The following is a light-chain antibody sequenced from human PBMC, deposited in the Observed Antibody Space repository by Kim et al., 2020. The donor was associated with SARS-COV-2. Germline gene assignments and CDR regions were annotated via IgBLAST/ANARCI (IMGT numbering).Light chain of an antibody. CDR2: DVN. CDR3: SSYTGSNTFPVV. Sequence: SELTQPASVSGSPGQSITMSCTGTSSDIGAYNYVSWYQQHPDKAPKLIIYDVNKRHSGISNRFSGSKSGNTASLTISGLQADDEADYYCSSYTGSNTFPVVFGGGTQLTVL. J-gene: IGLJ3*02. V-gene: IGLV2-14*01. CDR1: SSDIGAYNY.